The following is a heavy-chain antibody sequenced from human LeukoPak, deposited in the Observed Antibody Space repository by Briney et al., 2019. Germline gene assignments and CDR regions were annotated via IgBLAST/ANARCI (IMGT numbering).Heavy chain of an antibody. D-gene: IGHD6-13*01. V-gene: IGHV3-23*01. CDR1: GFTFSSYA. CDR3: AKTGWDSSSWSYYFDY. CDR2: ISGSGGST. Sequence: GGSLRLSCAASGFTFSSYAMSWVRQAPGKGLEWVSAISGSGGSTYYADSVKGRFTISRDNSKNTLYLQMNSLRAEDTAVYYCAKTGWDSSSWSYYFDYWGQGTLVTVSS. J-gene: IGHJ4*02.